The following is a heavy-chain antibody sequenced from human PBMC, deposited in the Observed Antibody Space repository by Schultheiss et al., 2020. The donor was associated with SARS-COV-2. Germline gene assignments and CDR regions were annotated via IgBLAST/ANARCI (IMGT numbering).Heavy chain of an antibody. J-gene: IGHJ5*02. CDR1: SDSISNYY. CDR3: ARLRDFNWFDL. CDR2: IYLSGST. V-gene: IGHV4-59*08. Sequence: SDTLSLTGNVSSDSISNYYWSWIRQPPGKGLEWIGYIYLSGSTNCNPSLKSRVTMSVDMSNDQFSLKLTSVTAADTAVYYCARLRDFNWFDLWGQGTLVTVSS. D-gene: IGHD5-24*01.